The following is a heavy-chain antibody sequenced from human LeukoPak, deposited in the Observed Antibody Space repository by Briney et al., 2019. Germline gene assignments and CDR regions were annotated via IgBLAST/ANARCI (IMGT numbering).Heavy chain of an antibody. CDR1: GGSISSYS. Sequence: SETLSLTCTVSGGSISSYSWSWIRQPPGKGLGWMGYIYYSGSTNYNPSLKSRVTISVDTSKNQFSLKLSSVTAADTAVYYCAREDYYGSGSYKGNWFDPWGQGTLVTVSS. CDR2: IYYSGST. J-gene: IGHJ5*02. D-gene: IGHD3-10*01. CDR3: AREDYYGSGSYKGNWFDP. V-gene: IGHV4-59*12.